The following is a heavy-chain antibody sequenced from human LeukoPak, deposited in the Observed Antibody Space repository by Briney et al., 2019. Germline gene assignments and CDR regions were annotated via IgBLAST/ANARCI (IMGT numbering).Heavy chain of an antibody. J-gene: IGHJ6*03. V-gene: IGHV3-20*04. CDR3: ARARSHYYGSGSYFYYYYMDV. CDR2: INWNGGST. CDR1: GFTFYDYG. D-gene: IGHD3-10*01. Sequence: GGSLRLSCAASGFTFYDYGMSWVRHAPGKGLEWVSGINWNGGSTVYADSVKGRFTISRDNAKNSMYLQMNSLRAEDTALYYCARARSHYYGSGSYFYYYYMDVWGKGTTVTVSS.